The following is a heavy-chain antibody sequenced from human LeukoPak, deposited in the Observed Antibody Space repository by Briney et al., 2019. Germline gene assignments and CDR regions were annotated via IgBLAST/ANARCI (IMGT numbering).Heavy chain of an antibody. Sequence: TLSLTCTVSGGSISSGGYYWSWIRQPPGKGLEWIGYIYHSGSTYYNPSLKSRVTISVGRSKNQFSLKLSSVTAADTAVYYCARAHRRAGSSWWGVRYFDYWGQGTLVTVSS. D-gene: IGHD6-13*01. V-gene: IGHV4-30-2*01. J-gene: IGHJ4*02. CDR2: IYHSGST. CDR3: ARAHRRAGSSWWGVRYFDY. CDR1: GGSISSGGYY.